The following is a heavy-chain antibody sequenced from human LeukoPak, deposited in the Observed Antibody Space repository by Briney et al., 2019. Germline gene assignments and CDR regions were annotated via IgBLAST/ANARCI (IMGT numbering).Heavy chain of an antibody. J-gene: IGHJ3*02. CDR3: ARVGDYGVSDDAFDI. Sequence: SGPTLVKPSETLSLTFTVSGGSISSYYWSWIRQPPGKGLEWNGYIYYSGSTNYNPSLKSRVTISVDTSKNQFSLKLSSVTAADTAVYYCARVGDYGVSDDAFDIWGQGTMVTVSS. D-gene: IGHD4-17*01. CDR1: GGSISSYY. V-gene: IGHV4-59*08. CDR2: IYYSGST.